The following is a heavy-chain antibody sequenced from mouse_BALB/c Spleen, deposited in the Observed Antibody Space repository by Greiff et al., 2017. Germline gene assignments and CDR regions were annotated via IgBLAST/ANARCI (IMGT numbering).Heavy chain of an antibody. CDR2: IYPGNVNT. J-gene: IGHJ3*01. D-gene: IGHD2-3*01. Sequence: QVQLQQSGPELVKPGASVRISCKASGYTFTSYYIHWVKQRPGQGLEWIGWIYPGNVNTKYNEKFKGKATLTADKSSSTAYMQLSSLTSEDSAVYFCAKGVDGYHSWFAYWGQGTLVTVSA. CDR1: GYTFTSYY. CDR3: AKGVDGYHSWFAY. V-gene: IGHV1S56*01.